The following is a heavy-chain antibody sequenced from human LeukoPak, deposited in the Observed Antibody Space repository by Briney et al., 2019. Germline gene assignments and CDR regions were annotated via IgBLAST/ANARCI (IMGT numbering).Heavy chain of an antibody. V-gene: IGHV4-4*02. CDR1: GGSFDRTNW. J-gene: IGHJ4*02. Sequence: SGTLSLTCAVSGGSFDRTNWWSWVRQPPGQGLEWIGEIFHTGRTNYNPSLKSRVTISVDKSKSQFSLNLNSVTAADTAVYYCATSSTSWDFWGQGTLVTVSS. CDR2: IFHTGRT. CDR3: ATSSTSWDF. D-gene: IGHD6-6*01.